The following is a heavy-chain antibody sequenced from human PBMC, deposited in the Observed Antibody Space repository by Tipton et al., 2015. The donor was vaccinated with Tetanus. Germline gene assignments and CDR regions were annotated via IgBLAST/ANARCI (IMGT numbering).Heavy chain of an antibody. CDR1: GFTFSNYW. Sequence: VQLVQSGGGLVQPGGSLRLSCAVSGFTFSNYWMSWVRQAPGKGLEWVANIKQDGSEKYYVDSVKGRFTISRDNAKNSLYLQMNSLRAEDTAVYYCAKESGYDRYYFDYWGQGTLVTVSS. V-gene: IGHV3-7*01. D-gene: IGHD5-12*01. J-gene: IGHJ4*02. CDR2: IKQDGSEK. CDR3: AKESGYDRYYFDY.